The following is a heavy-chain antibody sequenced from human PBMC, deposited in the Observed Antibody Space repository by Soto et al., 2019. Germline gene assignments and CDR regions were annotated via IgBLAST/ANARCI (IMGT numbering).Heavy chain of an antibody. CDR1: GYTFTSYD. CDR2: MNPNSGNT. D-gene: IGHD2-15*01. Sequence: ASVKVSCKASGYTFTSYDINWVRQATGQGLEWMGWMNPNSGNTGYAQKFQGRATMTRNTSISTAYMELSSLRSEDTAVYYCARVLVVVVAATRYYYGMDVWGQGTTVTVSS. CDR3: ARVLVVVVAATRYYYGMDV. J-gene: IGHJ6*02. V-gene: IGHV1-8*01.